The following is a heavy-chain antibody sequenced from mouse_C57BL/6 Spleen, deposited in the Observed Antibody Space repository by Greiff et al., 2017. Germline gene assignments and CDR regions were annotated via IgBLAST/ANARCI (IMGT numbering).Heavy chain of an antibody. V-gene: IGHV5-17*01. CDR2: ISSGSSTI. J-gene: IGHJ4*01. CDR3: ARVGYYDAMDY. CDR1: GFTFSDYG. Sequence: EVKLVESGGGLVKPGGSLKLSCAASGFTFSDYGMHWVRQAPEKGLEWVAYISSGSSTIYYADTVKGRFPLSRDNAKNTLFLQMTSLRYEDTAMYYCARVGYYDAMDYWGQGTSVTVSS.